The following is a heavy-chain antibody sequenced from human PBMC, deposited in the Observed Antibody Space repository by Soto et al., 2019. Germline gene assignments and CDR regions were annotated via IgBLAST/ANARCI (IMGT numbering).Heavy chain of an antibody. CDR3: ARETGGTSDR. CDR1: GGSISSVGYY. V-gene: IGHV4-31*03. Sequence: QVQLQESGPGLVKPSQTLSLTCTVSGGSISSVGYYWSWIRQHPGKGLEWIGYIYNSGSTHYNPSLKSRITMSVDTSKNQFSLKLSSVTVADTAVYFCARETGGTSDRWGQGTLVTVSS. CDR2: IYNSGST. D-gene: IGHD3-16*01. J-gene: IGHJ5*02.